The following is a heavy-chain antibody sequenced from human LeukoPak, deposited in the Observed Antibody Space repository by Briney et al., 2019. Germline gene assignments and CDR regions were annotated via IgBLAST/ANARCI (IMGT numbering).Heavy chain of an antibody. CDR3: ANILGGHSSGRPVDY. D-gene: IGHD6-19*01. J-gene: IGHJ4*02. CDR1: GFTFSSYA. CDR2: ISNDGSNT. Sequence: PGRSLGLSCAASGFTFSSYAMHWVRQAPGKGLEWVAVISNDGSNTYYVDSVKGRFTISRDNSKNTLYLQMNSLRAEDTAVYYCANILGGHSSGRPVDYWGQGTLVTVSS. V-gene: IGHV3-30*18.